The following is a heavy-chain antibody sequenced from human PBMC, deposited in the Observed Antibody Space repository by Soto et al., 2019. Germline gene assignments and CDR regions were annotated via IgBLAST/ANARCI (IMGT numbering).Heavy chain of an antibody. CDR2: ITAGSNTI. D-gene: IGHD2-8*01. CDR3: ARDNGMAGSFDP. Sequence: LXLSCAASGFTFSAYIMNWSLQAPGKGLEWVSYITAGSNTIFYADSVKGRFTISRDNAKNSLYLQMSSLRDDDTAVYYCARDNGMAGSFDPWGPGTLVTVSS. V-gene: IGHV3-48*02. J-gene: IGHJ5*02. CDR1: GFTFSAYI.